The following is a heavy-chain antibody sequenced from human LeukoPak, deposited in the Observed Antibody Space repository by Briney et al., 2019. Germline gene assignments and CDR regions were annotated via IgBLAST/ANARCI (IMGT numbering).Heavy chain of an antibody. V-gene: IGHV3-30*03. Sequence: GGSLRLSCAASGFTFSNGMHWVRQAPGKGLDWVAVISNDGSKKYYADSVKGRFTISRDNSKNTLSLQVSSLRAEDTAVYYCVRSGSWGAFDYWGQGTLVTVSS. CDR3: VRSGSWGAFDY. CDR1: GFTFSNG. CDR2: ISNDGSKK. D-gene: IGHD3-16*01. J-gene: IGHJ4*02.